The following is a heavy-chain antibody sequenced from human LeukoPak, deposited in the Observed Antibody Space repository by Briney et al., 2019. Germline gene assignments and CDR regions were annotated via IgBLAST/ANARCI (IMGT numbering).Heavy chain of an antibody. CDR1: GLTFSSHG. CDR3: TADGCGGTCYFDH. Sequence: PGGSLRLSCAASGLTFSSHGMHWVRQAPGKGLEWAALIWYDGSDKYYADSVRGRFTITRDNAKNMLYLQMNSLGVEDTAVYYCTADGCGGTCYFDHWGQGALVTVSS. V-gene: IGHV3-33*01. D-gene: IGHD2-15*01. J-gene: IGHJ4*02. CDR2: IWYDGSDK.